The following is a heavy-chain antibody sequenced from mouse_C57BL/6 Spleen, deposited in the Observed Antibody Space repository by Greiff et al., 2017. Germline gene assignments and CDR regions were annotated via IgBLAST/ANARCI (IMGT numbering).Heavy chain of an antibody. CDR2: ILPESGST. V-gene: IGHV1-9*01. CDR3: ARGKSPDYGSSWYAMDY. CDR1: GYTFTGYW. Sequence: QVQLQQSGAELMKPGASVKLSCKATGYTFTGYWIEWVKQRPGHGLEWIGEILPESGSTNYNEKFKGKATFTADTSSNTAYMQLSSLTTEDYANYYCARGKSPDYGSSWYAMDYWGQGTSVTVSS. D-gene: IGHD1-1*01. J-gene: IGHJ4*01.